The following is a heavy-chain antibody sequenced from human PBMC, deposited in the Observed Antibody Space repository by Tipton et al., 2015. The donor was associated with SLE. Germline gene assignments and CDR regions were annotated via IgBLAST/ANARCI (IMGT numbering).Heavy chain of an antibody. CDR3: ARDTIFGVAH. D-gene: IGHD3-3*01. Sequence: TLSLTCTVSGGSISSSSYYWGWIRQPPGKGLEWIGSIYYSGSTYYNTSLKSRVTISVGTSKNQFSLKLSSVTAADTAVYYCARDTIFGVAHWGQGTLVTVSS. CDR2: IYYSGST. J-gene: IGHJ4*02. CDR1: GGSISSSSYY. V-gene: IGHV4-39*07.